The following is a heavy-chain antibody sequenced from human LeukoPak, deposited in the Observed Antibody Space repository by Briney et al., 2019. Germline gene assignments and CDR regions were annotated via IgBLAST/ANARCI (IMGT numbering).Heavy chain of an antibody. V-gene: IGHV3-66*01. CDR2: IRSDGST. Sequence: GGSLRLSCAASGFTVSSSYMSWVRQAPGKGLEWVSVIRSDGSTYYVDSVKGRFIISRDNSKNTLYLHMNSLRAEDTAVYYCATSDYVWGSYRPDYWGQGTLVTVSS. CDR1: GFTVSSSY. D-gene: IGHD3-16*02. CDR3: ATSDYVWGSYRPDY. J-gene: IGHJ4*02.